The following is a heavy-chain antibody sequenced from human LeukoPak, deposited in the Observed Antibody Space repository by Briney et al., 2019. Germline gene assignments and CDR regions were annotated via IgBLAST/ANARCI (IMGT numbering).Heavy chain of an antibody. J-gene: IGHJ6*03. CDR2: IRYDGSNK. D-gene: IGHD2-21*02. Sequence: PGGSLRLSCAASGFTFSSYGMHWVRQAPGKGLEWVAFIRYDGSNKYYADSVKGRFTISRDNSKNTLYLQMNSLRAEDTAVYYCAKIGDRIGRKGPGYYYIDVWGKGTTVTVSS. CDR1: GFTFSSYG. V-gene: IGHV3-30*02. CDR3: AKIGDRIGRKGPGYYYIDV.